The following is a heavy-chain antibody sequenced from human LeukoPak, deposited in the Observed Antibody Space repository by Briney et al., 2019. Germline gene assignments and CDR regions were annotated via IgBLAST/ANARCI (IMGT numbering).Heavy chain of an antibody. D-gene: IGHD5-12*01. V-gene: IGHV3-21*01. CDR3: ARDLDGYRSGNGA. CDR2: ISSGSTNI. Sequence: GGSLRLSCAASGFSFSSSSMHWVRQAPGKGLEWVSSISSGSTNIYYADSVKGRFTISRDNAKNTLYLQMNSLRAEDTAVYYCARDLDGYRSGNGAWGQGTLVTVSS. J-gene: IGHJ5*02. CDR1: GFSFSSSS.